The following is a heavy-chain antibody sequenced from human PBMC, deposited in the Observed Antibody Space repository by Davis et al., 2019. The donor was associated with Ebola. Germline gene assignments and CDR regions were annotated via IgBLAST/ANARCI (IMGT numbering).Heavy chain of an antibody. J-gene: IGHJ6*02. V-gene: IGHV3-30*03. CDR3: ARELSVGATPFYYYYYGMDV. Sequence: GGSLRLSCAASGFTFSRYGMHWVRQAPGKGLEWVAVISYDGSNKYYADSVKGRFTISRDNSRNTVYLQMNSLRAEDTAVYYCARELSVGATPFYYYYYGMDVWGQGTTVTVSS. D-gene: IGHD1-26*01. CDR2: ISYDGSNK. CDR1: GFTFSRYG.